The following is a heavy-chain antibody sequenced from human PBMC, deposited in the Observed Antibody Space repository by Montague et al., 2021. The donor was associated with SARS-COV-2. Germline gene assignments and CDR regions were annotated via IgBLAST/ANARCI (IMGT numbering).Heavy chain of an antibody. CDR2: ISNDGGNK. CDR1: GFTFNNYG. J-gene: IGHJ4*02. D-gene: IGHD3-3*01. CDR3: AKDLVGDFWSAFYSGYFDY. Sequence: SLRLSCAASGFTFNNYGMHWVRQAPGKELEWVAVISNDGGNKYYADSVKGRFSISRDNSKNTLYLQMNSLGAEDTAVYYCAKDLVGDFWSAFYSGYFDYWAREPWSPSPQ. V-gene: IGHV3-30*18.